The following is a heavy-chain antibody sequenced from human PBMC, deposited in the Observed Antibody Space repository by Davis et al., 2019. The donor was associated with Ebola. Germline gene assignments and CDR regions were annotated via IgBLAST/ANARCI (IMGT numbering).Heavy chain of an antibody. CDR2: ISSSSSTI. CDR3: ARSFLHRQIVVVVAAASAPYYYGMDV. CDR1: GFTFSSYS. J-gene: IGHJ6*02. D-gene: IGHD2-15*01. Sequence: GGSLRLSCAASGFTFSSYSMNWVRQAPGKGLEWVSYISSSSSTIYYADSVTGRFTISRDNAKNSLYLQMNSLRDEDTAVYYCARSFLHRQIVVVVAAASAPYYYGMDVWGQGTTVTVSS. V-gene: IGHV3-48*02.